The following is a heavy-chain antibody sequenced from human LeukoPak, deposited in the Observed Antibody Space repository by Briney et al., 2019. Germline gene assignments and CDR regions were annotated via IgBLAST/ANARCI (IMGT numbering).Heavy chain of an antibody. CDR2: IYTSGST. V-gene: IGHV4-4*07. CDR1: GGSISSYY. Sequence: SETLSLTCTVSGGSISSYYWSWIRQPAGKGLEWIGRIYTSGSTNYNPSLKSRVTISVDRSKIQFSLKVSSVTAADTAVYYCARGYSSSCYFDYWGQGTLVTVSS. CDR3: ARGYSSSCYFDY. J-gene: IGHJ4*02. D-gene: IGHD6-6*01.